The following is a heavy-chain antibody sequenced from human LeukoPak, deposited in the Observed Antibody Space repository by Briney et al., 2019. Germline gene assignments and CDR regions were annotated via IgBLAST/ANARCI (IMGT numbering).Heavy chain of an antibody. Sequence: SETLSLTCTVSGGSISSTNYYWGWIRQPPGKGLEWIGSIYYSGSTYYNPSLKSRVTISVDTSKNQFSLKLSSVTAADTAVYYCARDLYGDYVKWFDPWGQGTLVTVSS. V-gene: IGHV4-39*07. D-gene: IGHD4-17*01. CDR2: IYYSGST. CDR1: GGSISSTNYY. CDR3: ARDLYGDYVKWFDP. J-gene: IGHJ5*02.